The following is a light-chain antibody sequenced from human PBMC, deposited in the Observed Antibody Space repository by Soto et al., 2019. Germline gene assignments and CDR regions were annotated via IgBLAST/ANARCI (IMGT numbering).Light chain of an antibody. CDR3: FSFTTTRTHV. Sequence: VLTQPASLSGSPGQSITISCTGTSSDIGAYDYVSWFQQHPGKAPKLMISEVNNRPSGVSNRFSGSKSGNTAYLTISGLQVEDEAEYFCFSFTTTRTHVVGPGTKVTVL. CDR2: EVN. V-gene: IGLV2-14*01. CDR1: SSDIGAYDY. J-gene: IGLJ1*01.